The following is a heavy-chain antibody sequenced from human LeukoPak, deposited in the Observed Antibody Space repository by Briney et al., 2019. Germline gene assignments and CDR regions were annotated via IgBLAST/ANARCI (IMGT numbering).Heavy chain of an antibody. J-gene: IGHJ3*02. Sequence: ASVKVSCKASGYTFTGYYMHWVRQAPGQELEWMGWINPNSGGTNYVQKFQGRLIMNRDTHFSTAYMAPSRLRAGRRAVYYCARGLASSGYLNDAFDIWGQGTMVTVSS. V-gene: IGHV1-2*02. CDR3: ARGLASSGYLNDAFDI. D-gene: IGHD3-22*01. CDR2: INPNSGGT. CDR1: GYTFTGYY.